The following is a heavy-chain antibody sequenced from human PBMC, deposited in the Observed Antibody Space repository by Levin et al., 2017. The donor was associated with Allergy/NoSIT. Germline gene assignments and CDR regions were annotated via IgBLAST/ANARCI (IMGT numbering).Heavy chain of an antibody. CDR1: GFTFSSYW. J-gene: IGHJ4*02. Sequence: GGSLRLSCAASGFTFSSYWMSWVRQAPGKGLEWVANIKEDGSETNYVDSVKGRFTISRDNAKNSLYVQMNSLRAEDTALYYCARTYGGWSPFDYWGQGTLVTVSS. CDR3: ARTYGGWSPFDY. V-gene: IGHV3-7*04. CDR2: IKEDGSET. D-gene: IGHD6-19*01.